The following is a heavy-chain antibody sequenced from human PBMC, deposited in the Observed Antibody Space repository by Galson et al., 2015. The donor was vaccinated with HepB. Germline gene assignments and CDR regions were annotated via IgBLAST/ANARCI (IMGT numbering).Heavy chain of an antibody. CDR3: ARLKAVAAAGAGYLDY. CDR1: GLSSGTNW. Sequence: QSGAEVKKPGESLRISCKVSGLSSGTNWIAWVRQMPEKGLELMGIIDLDDSETRYSQSFEGQVTISAYGSIDPAYLQWSSLKASDSAIYFCARLKAVAAAGAGYLDYRGQGALITVSS. CDR2: IDLDDSET. D-gene: IGHD6-13*01. V-gene: IGHV5-51*03. J-gene: IGHJ4*02.